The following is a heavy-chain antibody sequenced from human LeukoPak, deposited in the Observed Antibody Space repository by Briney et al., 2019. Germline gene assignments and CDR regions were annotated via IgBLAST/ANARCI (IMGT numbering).Heavy chain of an antibody. J-gene: IGHJ4*02. Sequence: GGSLRLSCAASGFTFSIYSMNWVRQAPGKGLEWVSYISSSSSTIHYVDSVKGRFTISRDDAKNSLYLQMNNLRAEDTAVYYSARDLYPGYWGQGTLVTVSS. CDR3: ARDLYPGY. D-gene: IGHD3-16*01. CDR1: GFTFSIYS. CDR2: ISSSSSTI. V-gene: IGHV3-48*01.